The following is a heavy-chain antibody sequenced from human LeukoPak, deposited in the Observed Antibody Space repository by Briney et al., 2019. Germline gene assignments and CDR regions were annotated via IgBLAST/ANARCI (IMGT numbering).Heavy chain of an antibody. V-gene: IGHV3-21*01. CDR3: ARSREQQLGPASFDI. D-gene: IGHD6-13*01. CDR2: ISSSSSYI. Sequence: GGSLRLSCAASGFTFSSYSMNWVRQAPGKGLEWVSSISSSSSYIYYADSVKGRFTISRGNAKNSLYLQMNSLRAEDTAVYYCARSREQQLGPASFDIWGQGTMVTVSS. J-gene: IGHJ3*02. CDR1: GFTFSSYS.